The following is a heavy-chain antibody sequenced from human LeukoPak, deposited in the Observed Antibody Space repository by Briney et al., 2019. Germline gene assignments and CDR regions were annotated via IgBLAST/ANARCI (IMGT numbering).Heavy chain of an antibody. CDR3: ARWEVDGTTEVVDAFDI. J-gene: IGHJ3*02. Sequence: GESLKISCKGSGYSFTSYWIGWVRQMPGKGLEWMGIIYPGDPDTRYSPSFQGQVTISADKSISTAYLQWSSLKASDTAMYYCARWEVDGTTEVVDAFDIWGQGTMVTVSS. CDR1: GYSFTSYW. D-gene: IGHD2-15*01. V-gene: IGHV5-51*01. CDR2: IYPGDPDT.